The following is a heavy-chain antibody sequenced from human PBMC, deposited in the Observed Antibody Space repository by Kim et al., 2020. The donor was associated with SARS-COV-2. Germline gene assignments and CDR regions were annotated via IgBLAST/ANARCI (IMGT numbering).Heavy chain of an antibody. CDR1: GFTFSNDW. CDR2: ITSNTDGGTT. D-gene: IGHD3-10*01. J-gene: IGHJ4*02. CDR3: TTDQLWFGEGNFDY. Sequence: GGSLRLFCAASGFTFSNDWMRWVRQAPGKGLEWVCRITSNTDGGTTDYAAPVKGRFTISRDDSKNTLYLQMNSLKTEGTAVYYCTTDQLWFGEGNFDYWGQGTRVTVSS. V-gene: IGHV3-15*01.